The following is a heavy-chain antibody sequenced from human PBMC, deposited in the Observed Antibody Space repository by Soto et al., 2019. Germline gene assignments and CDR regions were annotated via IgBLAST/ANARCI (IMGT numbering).Heavy chain of an antibody. D-gene: IGHD6-19*01. CDR3: ARTSFGYRSGWIDY. V-gene: IGHV4-30-4*01. CDR1: GGSISSGDYY. CDR2: IYYSGST. Sequence: QVQLQESGPGLVKPSQTLSLTCTVSGGSISSGDYYWSWIRQPPGKGLEWIGYIYYSGSTYYNPSLKSRITISVDTSKNEFSLKLSSVTAADTAVYYCARTSFGYRSGWIDYWGQGTLVTVSS. J-gene: IGHJ4*02.